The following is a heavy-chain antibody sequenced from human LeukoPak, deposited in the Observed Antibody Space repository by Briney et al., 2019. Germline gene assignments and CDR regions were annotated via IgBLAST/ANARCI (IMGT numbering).Heavy chain of an antibody. D-gene: IGHD3-9*01. CDR3: AREDYDILTGRSFDY. V-gene: IGHV3-74*01. Sequence: GGSLRLSCAASGFTFSSYWMHWVRQAPGKGLVWVSRINSDGSSTSYADSVKGRFTISRDNAKNTLYLLMNSLRAEDTAVYYCAREDYDILTGRSFDYWGQGTLVTVSS. CDR1: GFTFSSYW. CDR2: INSDGSST. J-gene: IGHJ4*02.